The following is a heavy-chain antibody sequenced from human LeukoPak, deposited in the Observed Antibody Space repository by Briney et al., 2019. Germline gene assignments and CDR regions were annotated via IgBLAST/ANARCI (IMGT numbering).Heavy chain of an antibody. CDR3: ARDPGYCSGGSCYSFLY. D-gene: IGHD2-15*01. CDR1: GFTVSSNY. J-gene: IGHJ4*02. Sequence: GGSLRLSCAASGFTVSSNYMSWVRQAPGKGLEWVSVLFSGGSTYYADSVKGRFTISRDNSKNTQYLQMNSLRAEDTAVYYCARDPGYCSGGSCYSFLYWGQGTLVTVSS. V-gene: IGHV3-66*01. CDR2: LFSGGST.